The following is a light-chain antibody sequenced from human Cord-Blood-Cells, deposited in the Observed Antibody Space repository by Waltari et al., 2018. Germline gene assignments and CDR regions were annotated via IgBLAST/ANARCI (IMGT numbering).Light chain of an antibody. J-gene: IGKJ4*01. V-gene: IGKV3-20*01. Sequence: EIVLTQSPGTLSLSPGERATLSCRASQSVSSSYLAWYQQKPGQAPRLLIYGASSRATGIPDRFSGSGSGTDFTLTISSLEPEDFAVYYCQQDGSLLTFGGGTKVEIK. CDR1: QSVSSSY. CDR3: QQDGSLLT. CDR2: GAS.